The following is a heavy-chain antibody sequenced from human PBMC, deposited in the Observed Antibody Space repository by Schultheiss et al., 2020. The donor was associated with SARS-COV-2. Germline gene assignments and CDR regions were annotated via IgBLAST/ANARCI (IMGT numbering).Heavy chain of an antibody. CDR3: ARVDLETALVGGLDV. Sequence: SQTLSLTCAVSGDFFSTYYWSWIRQPPGKGLEWIGSIYHSGSTYYNPSLKSRLTMSVDASKIQFSLKLSSVSAADTAVYYCARVDLETALVGGLDVWGQGSTVTVSS. CDR1: GDFFSTYY. D-gene: IGHD5-18*01. CDR2: IYHSGST. V-gene: IGHV4-38-2*01. J-gene: IGHJ6*02.